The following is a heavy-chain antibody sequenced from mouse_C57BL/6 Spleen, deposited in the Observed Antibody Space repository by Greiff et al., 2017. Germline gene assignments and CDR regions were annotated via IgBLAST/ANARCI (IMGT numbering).Heavy chain of an antibody. Sequence: EVKLVESGGGLVQPGGSLKLSCAASGFTFSDYGMAWVRQAPRKGPEWVAFISNLAYSIYYADTVTGRFTISRENAKNTLYLEMSSLRSEDTAMYYCARSDGYSSWFAYWGQGTLVTVSA. V-gene: IGHV5-15*01. J-gene: IGHJ3*01. D-gene: IGHD2-3*01. CDR3: ARSDGYSSWFAY. CDR2: ISNLAYSI. CDR1: GFTFSDYG.